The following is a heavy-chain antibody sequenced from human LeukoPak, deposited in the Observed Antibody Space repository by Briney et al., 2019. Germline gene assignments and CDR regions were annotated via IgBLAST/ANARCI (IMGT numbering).Heavy chain of an antibody. D-gene: IGHD3-9*01. CDR1: GFTVSSNY. J-gene: IGHJ4*02. CDR2: IYSGGST. CDR3: AKAKATYYDILRYYFDY. Sequence: GGSLRLSCAASGFTVSSNYMSWVRQAPGKGLEWVSVIYSGGSTYYADSVKGRFTISRDNSKNTLYLQMNSLRAEDTAVYYCAKAKATYYDILRYYFDYWGQGTLVTVSS. V-gene: IGHV3-53*01.